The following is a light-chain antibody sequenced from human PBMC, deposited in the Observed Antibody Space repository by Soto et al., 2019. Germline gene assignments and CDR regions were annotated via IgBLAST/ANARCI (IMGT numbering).Light chain of an antibody. Sequence: DIQMTQSPSSLSASVGDRLTITCRESQGISTYLNWYQQKPGKAPTLLIYAASSLHSGVRSRFSGSGSETDFTLTISSLQPEDFATDSCQQNYSVTWTFGQGTKVDIK. CDR2: AAS. CDR1: QGISTY. V-gene: IGKV1-39*01. CDR3: QQNYSVTWT. J-gene: IGKJ1*01.